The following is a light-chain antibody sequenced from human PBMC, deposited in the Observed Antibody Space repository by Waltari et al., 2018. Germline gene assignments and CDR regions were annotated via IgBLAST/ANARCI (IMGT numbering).Light chain of an antibody. CDR2: DVS. V-gene: IGLV2-11*01. Sequence: QSALTQPRSVSGSPGQSVTISCTGTRRYVGGYNYVCWFQQHPGKAPKLMIHDVSKRPSGVPDRFSGSKSGNTASLTISGLQADDETDYYCCSYAGRYTWVFGGGTKLTVL. CDR1: RRYVGGYNY. J-gene: IGLJ3*02. CDR3: CSYAGRYTWV.